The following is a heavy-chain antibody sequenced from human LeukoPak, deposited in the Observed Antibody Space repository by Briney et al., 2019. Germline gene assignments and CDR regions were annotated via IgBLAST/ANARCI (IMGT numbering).Heavy chain of an antibody. Sequence: GGTLRLSCAASGFTFSRNGMTWVRQAPGKGLEWVSSISDNGEYRHYADYVKGRFTISRDNSKNTLYLQMNSLRAEDTAVYYCAKDLTSNYYDSSGYYSDAFDIWGQGTMVTVSS. D-gene: IGHD3-22*01. CDR1: GFTFSRNG. CDR2: ISDNGEYR. J-gene: IGHJ3*02. V-gene: IGHV3-23*01. CDR3: AKDLTSNYYDSSGYYSDAFDI.